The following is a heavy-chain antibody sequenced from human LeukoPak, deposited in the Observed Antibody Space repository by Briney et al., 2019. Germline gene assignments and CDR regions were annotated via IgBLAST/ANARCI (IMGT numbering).Heavy chain of an antibody. Sequence: PGGSLRLSCAASGFTFSNAWMNWVRQAPGKGLEWVGHIRSKADGGTTDYAAPVKGRFTISRDDSKNTLYLQTNSLKTEDTALYYCTTDQFLRSTTYYGMDVWGQGTTVTVSS. CDR1: GFTFSNAW. J-gene: IGHJ6*02. CDR3: TTDQFLRSTTYYGMDV. V-gene: IGHV3-15*07. D-gene: IGHD5-12*01. CDR2: IRSKADGGTT.